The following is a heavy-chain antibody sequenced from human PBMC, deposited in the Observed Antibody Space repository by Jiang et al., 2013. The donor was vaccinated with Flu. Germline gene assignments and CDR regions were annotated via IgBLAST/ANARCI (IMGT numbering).Heavy chain of an antibody. CDR3: ASYYYDSSGYYYVGLDVSHAEYFQH. Sequence: LLKPSETLSLTCAVYGGSFSGYYWSWIRQPPGKGLEWIGEINHSGSTNYNPSLKSRVTISVDTSKNQFSLKLSSVTAADTAVYYCASYYYDSSGYYYVGLDVSHAEYFQHWGQGTLVTVSS. CDR1: GGSFSGYY. D-gene: IGHD3-22*01. V-gene: IGHV4-34*01. CDR2: INHSGST. J-gene: IGHJ1*01.